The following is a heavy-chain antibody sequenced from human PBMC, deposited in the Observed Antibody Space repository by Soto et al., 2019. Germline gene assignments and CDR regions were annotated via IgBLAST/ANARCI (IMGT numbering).Heavy chain of an antibody. Sequence: QITLNESGPTVVRPTETLTLTCRSSGFSLTTNGVGVGWIRQSPGNAPEWLALMYWDDVKRYSASLKSRLTITKGTSKNQVVLTVSDLDPTDTATYYCAHRVLRTVFGLVTTTAIYFVFWGQGTPVAVSS. D-gene: IGHD3-3*01. CDR2: MYWDDVK. V-gene: IGHV2-5*02. J-gene: IGHJ4*02. CDR3: AHRVLRTVFGLVTTTAIYFVF. CDR1: GFSLTTNGVG.